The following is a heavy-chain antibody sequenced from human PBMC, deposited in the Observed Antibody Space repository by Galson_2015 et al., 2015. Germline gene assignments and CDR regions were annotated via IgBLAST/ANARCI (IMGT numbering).Heavy chain of an antibody. J-gene: IGHJ4*02. V-gene: IGHV6-1*01. CDR3: ARSTGRYGVDY. Sequence: CAISGDSVSSHSAAWNWIRQSRSRGLEWLGRTYYRSKWYNDYAVSVKSRITVDPDTSRNQFSLQLNSVTPEDTAVYYCARSTGRYGVDYWGQGTLVTVSS. D-gene: IGHD1-26*01. CDR2: TYYRSKWYN. CDR1: GDSVSSHSAA.